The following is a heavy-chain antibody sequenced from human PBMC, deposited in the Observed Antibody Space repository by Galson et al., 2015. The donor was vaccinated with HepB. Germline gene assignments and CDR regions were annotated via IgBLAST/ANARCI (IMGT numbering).Heavy chain of an antibody. CDR1: GESFSGYY. Sequence: ETLSLTCAVYGESFSGYYWSWIRQPPGKGLEWIGEINHSGSTNYNPSLKSRVTISGDTSKNQFSLKLSSVTAADTAVYYCARGVQRLGYWYFDLWGRGTLVTVSS. V-gene: IGHV4-34*01. D-gene: IGHD6-25*01. CDR2: INHSGST. CDR3: ARGVQRLGYWYFDL. J-gene: IGHJ2*01.